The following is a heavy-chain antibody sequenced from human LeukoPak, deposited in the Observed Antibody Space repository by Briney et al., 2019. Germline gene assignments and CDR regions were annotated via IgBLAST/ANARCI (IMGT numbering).Heavy chain of an antibody. CDR1: GGSFSGYY. V-gene: IGHV4-34*01. CDR2: INHSGST. Sequence: SETLSLTCAVYGGSFSGYYWSWIRQPPGKGLEWIGEINHSGSTNYNPFLKSRVTISVDTSKNQFSLKLSSVTAADTAVYYCARHGRYSYGPRNYFDYWGQGTLVTVSS. D-gene: IGHD5-18*01. CDR3: ARHGRYSYGPRNYFDY. J-gene: IGHJ4*02.